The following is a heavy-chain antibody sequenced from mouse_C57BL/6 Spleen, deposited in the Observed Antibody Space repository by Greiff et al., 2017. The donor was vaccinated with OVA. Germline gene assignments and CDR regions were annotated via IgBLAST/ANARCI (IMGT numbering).Heavy chain of an antibody. CDR1: GFTFSDYY. D-gene: IGHD1-1*02. Sequence: EVKLVESEGGLVQPGSSMKPSCTASGFTFSDYYMAWVRQVPEKGLEWVANINYDGSSTYYLDSLKSRFIISRDNAKNILYLQMSSLKSEDTATYYCARGGGYYAMDYWGQGTSVTVSS. CDR2: INYDGSST. CDR3: ARGGGYYAMDY. V-gene: IGHV5-16*01. J-gene: IGHJ4*01.